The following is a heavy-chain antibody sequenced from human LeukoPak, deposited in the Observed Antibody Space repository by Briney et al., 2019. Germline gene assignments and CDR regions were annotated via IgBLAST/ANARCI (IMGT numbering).Heavy chain of an antibody. V-gene: IGHV3-23*01. Sequence: GGSLRLSCAASGFTFSSYAMNWVRQAPGKGLEWVSAIDNSDGNTYYADSMQGRFTISRDNSKNTLYLQMHSLRAEDTAIYFCAKKAQLTSPGNYFDYWGQGTLVTVSA. CDR2: IDNSDGNT. CDR3: AKKAQLTSPGNYFDY. CDR1: GFTFSSYA. D-gene: IGHD1-1*01. J-gene: IGHJ4*02.